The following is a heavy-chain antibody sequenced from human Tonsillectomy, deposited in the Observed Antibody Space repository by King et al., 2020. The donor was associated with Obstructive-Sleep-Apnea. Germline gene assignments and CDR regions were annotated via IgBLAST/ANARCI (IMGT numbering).Heavy chain of an antibody. CDR1: GFSLSNARMG. CDR3: ARIPETDRFGELFPAPPPSYYYGMDV. D-gene: IGHD3-10*01. J-gene: IGHJ6*02. V-gene: IGHV2-26*01. CDR2: IFSNDEK. Sequence: VTLKESGPVLVKPTETLTLTCTVSGFSLSNARMGVSWIRQPPGKALEWLAHIFSNDEKSYSTSLKSRLTISKDTSKSQVVLTMTNMDPVDTATYYCARIPETDRFGELFPAPPPSYYYGMDVWGQGTTVTVSS.